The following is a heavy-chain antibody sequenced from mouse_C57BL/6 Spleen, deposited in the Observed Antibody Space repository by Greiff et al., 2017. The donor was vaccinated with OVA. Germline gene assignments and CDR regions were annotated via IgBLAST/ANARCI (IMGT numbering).Heavy chain of an antibody. CDR1: GFTFSSYG. Sequence: EVKLVESGGDLVKPGGSLKLSCAASGFTFSSYGMSWVRQTPDKRLEWVATISSGGSYTYYPDSVKGRFTISRDNAKNTLYLQMSSLKSEDTAMYYGARHDGVLRYYFDYWGQGTTLTVSS. D-gene: IGHD1-1*01. CDR2: ISSGGSYT. V-gene: IGHV5-6*02. J-gene: IGHJ2*01. CDR3: ARHDGVLRYYFDY.